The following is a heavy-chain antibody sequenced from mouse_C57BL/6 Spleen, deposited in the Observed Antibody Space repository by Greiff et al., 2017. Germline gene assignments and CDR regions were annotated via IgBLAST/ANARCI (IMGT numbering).Heavy chain of an antibody. CDR3: ARDEGVYAMDY. Sequence: EVQVVESGPGLVKPSQSLSLTCSVTGYSITSGYYWNWIRQFPGNKLEWMGYISYDGSNNYNPSLKNRISITRDTSKNQFFLKLNSVTTEDTATYYCARDEGVYAMDYWGQGTSVTVSS. CDR1: GYSITSGYY. CDR2: ISYDGSN. J-gene: IGHJ4*01. V-gene: IGHV3-6*01.